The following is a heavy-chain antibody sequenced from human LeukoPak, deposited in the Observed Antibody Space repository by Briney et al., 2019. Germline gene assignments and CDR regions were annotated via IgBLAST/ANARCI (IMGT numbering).Heavy chain of an antibody. CDR2: MNPKSVNA. CDR1: GYTFTIYD. V-gene: IGHV1-8*01. Sequence: ASLKVSCKASGYTFTIYDINCVRQATEQGLGWMGWMNPKSVNAGYAQKLQGIVTITRNSSIGTAYMELSSLRSEDTAVYYCARRIATGGTTIGYWGQGTLVTVSS. J-gene: IGHJ4*02. CDR3: ARRIATGGTTIGY. D-gene: IGHD6-13*01.